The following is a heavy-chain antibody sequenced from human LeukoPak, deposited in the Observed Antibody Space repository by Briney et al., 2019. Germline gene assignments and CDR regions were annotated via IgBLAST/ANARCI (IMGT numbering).Heavy chain of an antibody. V-gene: IGHV3-66*01. D-gene: IGHD6-13*01. Sequence: GGSLRLSCAASGFTVSSNYMSWVRQAPGKGLEWVSVIYSGGSTYYADSVKGRFTISRDNSKNTLYLQMNSLRAEDTAVYYCATSIISRVAAAFDPWGQGTPVTVSS. CDR3: ATSIISRVAAAFDP. CDR1: GFTVSSNY. J-gene: IGHJ5*02. CDR2: IYSGGST.